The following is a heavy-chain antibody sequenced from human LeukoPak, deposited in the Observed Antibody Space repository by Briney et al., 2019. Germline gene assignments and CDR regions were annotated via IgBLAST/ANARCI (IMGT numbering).Heavy chain of an antibody. J-gene: IGHJ5*02. Sequence: GGSLRLSCAASGFTFSSYSMNWVRQARGKGLEGLSSISSSSSYIYYADSVRGRFTISRDNAKNSLYLQMNSLRAEDTAVYYCARVSSSWRNWFDPWGQGTLVTVSS. D-gene: IGHD6-13*01. CDR1: GFTFSSYS. CDR2: ISSSSSYI. CDR3: ARVSSSWRNWFDP. V-gene: IGHV3-21*01.